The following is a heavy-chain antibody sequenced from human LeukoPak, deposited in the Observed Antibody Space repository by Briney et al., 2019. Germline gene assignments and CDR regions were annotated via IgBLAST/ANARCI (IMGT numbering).Heavy chain of an antibody. Sequence: ASVKVSCKASGYTFTSYGISWVRQAPGQGLEWMGWISAYNGNTNYAQKLQGRVTMTTDTSTSTAYMELRSLRSDDTAVYYCAREIIIAAANWFDPWGQGTLVTVSS. CDR3: AREIIIAAANWFDP. D-gene: IGHD6-13*01. V-gene: IGHV1-18*01. J-gene: IGHJ5*02. CDR2: ISAYNGNT. CDR1: GYTFTSYG.